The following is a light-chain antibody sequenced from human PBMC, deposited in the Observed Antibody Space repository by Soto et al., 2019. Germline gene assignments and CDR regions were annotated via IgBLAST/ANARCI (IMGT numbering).Light chain of an antibody. V-gene: IGKV3-11*01. J-gene: IGKJ2*01. CDR3: QQRSNWPPGYT. Sequence: IVLTQSPATLSLSPGERATLSCRASQSVTSYLAWYQQKPGQAPRLLIHDASNRATGIPARFSGSGSGTAFTLTISSLETEDSAVYYCQQRSNWPPGYTFGQGTKLEIK. CDR1: QSVTSY. CDR2: DAS.